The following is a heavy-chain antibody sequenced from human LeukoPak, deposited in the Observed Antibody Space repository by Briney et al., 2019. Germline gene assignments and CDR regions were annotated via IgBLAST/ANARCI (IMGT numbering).Heavy chain of an antibody. Sequence: GASVKVSCKTSGYIFTGYYMHWVRQAPGQGLEWMGIINPSSGSTNYAQKFQGRITMTRDTSTSTVYMEVSSLRSEDTAVYYCARGGSLGYGNYGIPNYWGQGTLVIVSS. CDR2: INPSSGST. CDR1: GYIFTGYY. CDR3: ARGGSLGYGNYGIPNY. D-gene: IGHD4-17*01. V-gene: IGHV1-46*01. J-gene: IGHJ4*02.